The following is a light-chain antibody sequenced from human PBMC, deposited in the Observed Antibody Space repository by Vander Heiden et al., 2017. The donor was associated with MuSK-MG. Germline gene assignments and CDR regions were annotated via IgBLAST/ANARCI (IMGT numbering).Light chain of an antibody. CDR2: DNS. V-gene: IGLV3-21*02. CDR1: NIGGKS. Sequence: SYVLTQPPSVSVAPSQTARITCGGNNIGGKSVHWYQQKPGQAPVVVVYDNSDRPSGIPERFSGSNSGNTATLTISRVEVGDEADDYCQVWESSSDHSGIFGGGTKLTVL. CDR3: QVWESSSDHSGI. J-gene: IGLJ2*01.